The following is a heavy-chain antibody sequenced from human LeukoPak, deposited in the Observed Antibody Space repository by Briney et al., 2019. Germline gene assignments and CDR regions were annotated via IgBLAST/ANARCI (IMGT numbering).Heavy chain of an antibody. Sequence: PGGSLRLSCAASGFTFSSYAMHWVRQAPGKGLEWVAVISYDGSNKYYADSVKGRFTISRDNSKNTLYLQMNGLRAEDTAVYYCARDSLRSIRGRADIDYWGQGTLVTVSS. V-gene: IGHV3-30-3*01. CDR3: ARDSLRSIRGRADIDY. J-gene: IGHJ4*02. CDR1: GFTFSSYA. CDR2: ISYDGSNK. D-gene: IGHD3-3*02.